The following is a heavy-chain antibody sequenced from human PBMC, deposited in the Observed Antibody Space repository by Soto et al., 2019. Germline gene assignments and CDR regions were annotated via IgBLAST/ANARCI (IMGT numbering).Heavy chain of an antibody. CDR1: GGSIGSYY. CDR3: ARDSRNYYGSGSYQGGYYYYGMDV. Sequence: PSETLSLTCTVSGGSIGSYYWSWIRQPPGKGLEWIGYIYYSGSTNYNPSLKSRVTISVDTSKNQFSLKLSSVTAADTAVYYCARDSRNYYGSGSYQGGYYYYGMDVWGQGTTVTVS. V-gene: IGHV4-59*01. CDR2: IYYSGST. J-gene: IGHJ6*02. D-gene: IGHD3-10*01.